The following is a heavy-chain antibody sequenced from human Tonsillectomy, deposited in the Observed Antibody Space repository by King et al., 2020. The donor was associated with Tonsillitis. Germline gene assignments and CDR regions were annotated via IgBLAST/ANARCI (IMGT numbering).Heavy chain of an antibody. J-gene: IGHJ4*02. CDR3: ARGRGYSGYNPF. Sequence: EVQLVESGGGLVQPGGSLRLSCAASGFTFSSYWRSWVRQAPRKGLEWVANIKQEGSEKNYVDSVKGRFTISRDNAKNSLYLQMNSLRAEDTAVYYCARGRGYSGYNPFWGQGTLVTVSS. CDR2: IKQEGSEK. CDR1: GFTFSSYW. D-gene: IGHD5-12*01. V-gene: IGHV3-7*01.